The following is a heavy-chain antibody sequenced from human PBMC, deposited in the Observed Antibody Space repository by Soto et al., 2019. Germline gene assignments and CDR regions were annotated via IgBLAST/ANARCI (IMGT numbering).Heavy chain of an antibody. CDR1: GGSVSNNNW. Sequence: QVQLQESGPGLVKPSVPLSLSCAVSGGSVSNNNWWSWVRQSPGNGLEWIGEIHHSGGTSYNPSLESRATLSVDKSKNELSLRLNYVTAADTAVYYCTKNSAYALDYWGLGILVTVSS. J-gene: IGHJ4*02. D-gene: IGHD5-12*01. CDR3: TKNSAYALDY. V-gene: IGHV4-4*02. CDR2: IHHSGGT.